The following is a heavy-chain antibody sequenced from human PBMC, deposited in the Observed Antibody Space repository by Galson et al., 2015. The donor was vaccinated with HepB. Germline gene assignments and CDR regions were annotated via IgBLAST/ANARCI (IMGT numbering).Heavy chain of an antibody. Sequence: SVKVSCKAAGYTFTGYYMHWVRQAPGQGLEWMGRINTNSGGTNYAQKFQGRVTMTRDTSIRKAYMELCRLRSDDTAVYYCARDLFGSGNWFDPWGQGTLVAVSS. CDR1: GYTFTGYY. V-gene: IGHV1-2*06. CDR3: ARDLFGSGNWFDP. D-gene: IGHD3-10*01. J-gene: IGHJ5*02. CDR2: INTNSGGT.